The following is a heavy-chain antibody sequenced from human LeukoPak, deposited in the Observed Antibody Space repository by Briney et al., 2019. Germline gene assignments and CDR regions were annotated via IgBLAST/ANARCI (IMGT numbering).Heavy chain of an antibody. Sequence: ASVKVSCKASGYTFTSYAMDWVRQAPGQRLEWMGWINAGSGNTKYSQKFQGRVTITRDTSASTAYMELSSLRSEDTAVYYCARDYVYGSGSLDYWGQGTLVTVSS. V-gene: IGHV1-3*01. CDR3: ARDYVYGSGSLDY. CDR2: INAGSGNT. D-gene: IGHD3-10*01. CDR1: GYTFTSYA. J-gene: IGHJ4*02.